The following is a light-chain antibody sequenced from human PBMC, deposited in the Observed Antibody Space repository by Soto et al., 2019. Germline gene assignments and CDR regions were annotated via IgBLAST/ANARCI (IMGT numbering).Light chain of an antibody. V-gene: IGLV2-14*02. CDR3: SSYTRSSTRV. CDR1: SSDVGSYNL. CDR2: EVS. J-gene: IGLJ1*01. Sequence: QSVLTQPASVSGSPGQSITISCTGTSSDVGSYNLVSWYQQHPGKAPKVMIYEVSKRPSGVSNRFSGSKSGNTASLTISGLQAEDEADYYCSSYTRSSTRVFGTGTKVTVL.